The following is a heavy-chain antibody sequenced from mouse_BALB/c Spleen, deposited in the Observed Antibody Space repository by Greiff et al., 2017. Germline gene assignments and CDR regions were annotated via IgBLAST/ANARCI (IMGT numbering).Heavy chain of an antibody. CDR2: ISTYYGDA. Sequence: QVQLQQSGAELVRPGVSVKISCKGSGYTFTDYAMHWVKQSHAKSLEWIGVISTYYGDASYNQKFKGKATMTVDKSSSTAYMELARLTSEDSAIYYCARLTTAPYAMDYWGQGTSVTVSS. D-gene: IGHD1-2*01. CDR1: GYTFTDYA. CDR3: ARLTTAPYAMDY. V-gene: IGHV1S137*01. J-gene: IGHJ4*01.